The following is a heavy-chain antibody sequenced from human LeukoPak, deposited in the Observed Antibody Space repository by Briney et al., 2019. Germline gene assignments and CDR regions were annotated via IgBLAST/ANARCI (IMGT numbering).Heavy chain of an antibody. CDR1: GFTFSNLW. J-gene: IGHJ4*02. Sequence: GGSLRLSCAASGFTFSNLWMMWVRQAPGKGLELVANINRDGSEKNYVDSVKGRFTISRDNARNSLYLQMNTLRAEETAVYYCARDRYYVSGTYYRFDYWGPGALVTVSS. V-gene: IGHV3-7*01. CDR2: INRDGSEK. CDR3: ARDRYYVSGTYYRFDY. D-gene: IGHD3-10*01.